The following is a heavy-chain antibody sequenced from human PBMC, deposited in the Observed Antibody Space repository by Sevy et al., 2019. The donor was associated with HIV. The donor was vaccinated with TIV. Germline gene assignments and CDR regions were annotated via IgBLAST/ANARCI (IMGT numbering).Heavy chain of an antibody. D-gene: IGHD4-17*01. Sequence: GGSLRLSCAASGFTFSSYGMHWVRQGPGKGMEWVAVIWFDGSNTYYAHSVKGRFTISRDIAKNTLHLQMNSLRAEETAVYYCARDLEFYDSGDYGPAFMPDYWGQGTLVTVSS. V-gene: IGHV3-33*01. CDR3: ARDLEFYDSGDYGPAFMPDY. CDR2: IWFDGSNT. J-gene: IGHJ4*02. CDR1: GFTFSSYG.